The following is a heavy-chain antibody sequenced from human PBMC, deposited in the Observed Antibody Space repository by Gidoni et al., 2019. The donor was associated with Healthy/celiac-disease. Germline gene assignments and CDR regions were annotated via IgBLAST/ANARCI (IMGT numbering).Heavy chain of an antibody. D-gene: IGHD1-1*01. V-gene: IGHV4-31*03. CDR3: ARELQELERRIDY. CDR1: GGSISSGGSD. CDR2: IYYSGST. Sequence: QVQLQESGPGLVKPSPTLSLTCTVSGGSISSGGSDWSWIRQNPGKGLEWIGYIYYSGSTYYNPSLKSRVTISVDTSKNQFSLKLSSVTAADTAVYYCARELQELERRIDYWGQGTLVTVSS. J-gene: IGHJ4*02.